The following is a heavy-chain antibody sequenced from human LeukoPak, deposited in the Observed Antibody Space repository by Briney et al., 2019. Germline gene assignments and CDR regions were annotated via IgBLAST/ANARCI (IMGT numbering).Heavy chain of an antibody. V-gene: IGHV1-18*01. D-gene: IGHD3-22*01. Sequence: AASVKVSCKASGYTFTSYGISWVRQAPGQGREGMGWISAYNGNTNYAQKLQGRVTMTTDTSTSTAYMELRSLRSDDTAVYYCARDLTPYDSSPGTHWGQGTLVTVSS. CDR1: GYTFTSYG. CDR3: ARDLTPYDSSPGTH. J-gene: IGHJ4*02. CDR2: ISAYNGNT.